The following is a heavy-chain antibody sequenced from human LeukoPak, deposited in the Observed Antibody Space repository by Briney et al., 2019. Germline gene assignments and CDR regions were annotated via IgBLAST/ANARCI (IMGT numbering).Heavy chain of an antibody. J-gene: IGHJ4*02. D-gene: IGHD3-9*01. V-gene: IGHV1-69*13. Sequence: GASVKVSCKASEGTFSSYAISGGRQAPGQGLKWRGGIIPIFVTANYAKKFQGRVTITADESTSTAYMELSSLRSEDTAVYYCASFNYDISTGYYRANYYFDYWGQGTLVTVSS. CDR1: EGTFSSYA. CDR3: ASFNYDISTGYYRANYYFDY. CDR2: IIPIFVTA.